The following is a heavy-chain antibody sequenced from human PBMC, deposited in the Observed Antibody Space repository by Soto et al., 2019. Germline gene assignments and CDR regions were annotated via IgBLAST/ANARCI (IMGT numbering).Heavy chain of an antibody. V-gene: IGHV3-21*01. CDR3: ARESEDLTSNFDY. CDR1: GFTFSSYS. CDR2: ISSSSSYI. Sequence: GGALRLSCADSGFTFSSYSMNWFRQAPGKGLEWVSSISSSSSYIYYADSVKGRFTISRDNAKNSLYLEMNSLRAEDTAVYYCARESEDLTSNFDYWGQGTLVTVSS. J-gene: IGHJ4*02.